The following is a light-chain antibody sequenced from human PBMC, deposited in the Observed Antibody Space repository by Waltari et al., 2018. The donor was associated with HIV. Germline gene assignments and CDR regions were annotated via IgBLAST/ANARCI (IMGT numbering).Light chain of an antibody. CDR1: SSDVGGYNH. Sequence: QSALTQPASVSGSPGQSITISCTGTSSDVGGYNHVSWYQQHPGKAPKLMIHDVIKRPSGFSNRFSGSKSGNTASLTISGLQAEDEADYYCCSYAGSGTYVFGTGTKVTVL. CDR2: DVI. J-gene: IGLJ1*01. V-gene: IGLV2-23*02. CDR3: CSYAGSGTYV.